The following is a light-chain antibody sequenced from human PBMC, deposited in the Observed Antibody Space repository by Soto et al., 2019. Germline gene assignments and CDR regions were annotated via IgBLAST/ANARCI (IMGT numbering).Light chain of an antibody. CDR1: QSISNW. Sequence: DIQMTQSPSTLSASVGDIVTITCRASQSISNWLAWYQQKQGKAPKLLIYDASSLESGVPSRFSGSGSGTEFTLTISSLQPDDFATYYCQQYNSYWGTFGQGTKVEIK. CDR2: DAS. V-gene: IGKV1-5*01. J-gene: IGKJ1*01. CDR3: QQYNSYWGT.